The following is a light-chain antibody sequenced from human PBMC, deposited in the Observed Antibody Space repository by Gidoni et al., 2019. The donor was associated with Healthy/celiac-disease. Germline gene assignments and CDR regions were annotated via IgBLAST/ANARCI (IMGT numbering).Light chain of an antibody. V-gene: IGLV3-9*01. J-gene: IGLJ2*01. CDR1: NIGSKN. CDR2: RDS. Sequence: SYELTQPLSVSVALGQTARITCGGNNIGSKNVHWYQQKPGQAPVLFIYRDSNRPSGIPERFSGSNSGNTATLTISRAQAGDEADYYCQVWDSSTYVVFGGGTKLTVL. CDR3: QVWDSSTYVV.